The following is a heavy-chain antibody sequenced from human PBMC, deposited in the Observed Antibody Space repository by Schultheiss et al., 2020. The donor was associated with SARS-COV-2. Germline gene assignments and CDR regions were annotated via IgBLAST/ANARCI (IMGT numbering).Heavy chain of an antibody. CDR3: ARDREECSSTSCYFWFDP. J-gene: IGHJ5*02. D-gene: IGHD2-2*01. Sequence: LSLTCAVYGGSFSGYYWSWIRQPPGKGLEWVAVISYDGSNKYYADSVKGRFTISRDNAKNSLYLQMNSLRDEDTAVYYCARDREECSSTSCYFWFDPWGQGTLVTVSS. CDR2: ISYDGSNK. CDR1: GGSFSGYY. V-gene: IGHV3-30*03.